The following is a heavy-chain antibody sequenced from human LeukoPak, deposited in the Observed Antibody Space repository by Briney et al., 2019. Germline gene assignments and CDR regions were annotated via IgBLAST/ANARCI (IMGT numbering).Heavy chain of an antibody. Sequence: GGSLRLSCAASGFTFDDYGMSWVRPAPGKGLEWVSGINWNGGSTGYADSVKGRFTISRDNAKNSLYLQMNSLRAEDTALYYCARKKDSSGWHPIDYWGQGTLVTVSS. J-gene: IGHJ4*02. CDR1: GFTFDDYG. CDR3: ARKKDSSGWHPIDY. CDR2: INWNGGST. D-gene: IGHD6-19*01. V-gene: IGHV3-20*04.